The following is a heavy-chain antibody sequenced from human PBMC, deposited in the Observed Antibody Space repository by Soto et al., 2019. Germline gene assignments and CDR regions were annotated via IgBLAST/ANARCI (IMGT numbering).Heavy chain of an antibody. Sequence: SETLSLTCAVYCGSFSGYYWSWIRQPPGKGLKWIGEINHSGSTNYNPSLKSRVTISVDTSKNQFSLKLSSVTAADTAVYYCARPMVRGVMGYYGMDVWGQGTTVTVSS. V-gene: IGHV4-34*01. CDR2: INHSGST. J-gene: IGHJ6*02. D-gene: IGHD3-10*01. CDR1: CGSFSGYY. CDR3: ARPMVRGVMGYYGMDV.